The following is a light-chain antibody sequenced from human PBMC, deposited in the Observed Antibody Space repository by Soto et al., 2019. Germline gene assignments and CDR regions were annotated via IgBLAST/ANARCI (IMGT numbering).Light chain of an antibody. V-gene: IGKV1-39*01. J-gene: IGKJ1*01. Sequence: DIQMTQSPLSLSASVGERVTITCRASQDISTYLNWYQQKPGKAPNLLIYGESSLQSGVPSRFSGSGSGTEFSLPISSLQPEDLATYYWQQSHSFPWTFGQGTKVNIK. CDR2: GES. CDR3: QQSHSFPWT. CDR1: QDISTY.